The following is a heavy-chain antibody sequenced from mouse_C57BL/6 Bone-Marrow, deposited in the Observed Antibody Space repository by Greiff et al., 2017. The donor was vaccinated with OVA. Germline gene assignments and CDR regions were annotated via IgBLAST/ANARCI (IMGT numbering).Heavy chain of an antibody. V-gene: IGHV1-82*01. J-gene: IGHJ2*01. Sequence: VQLQESGPELVKPGASVKISCKASGYAFSSSWMNWVKQRPGKGLEWIGRIYPGDGDTNYNGKFKGKATLTADKSSSTAYMQLSSLTSEDSAVYFCARTVGRGFDYWGQGTTLTVSS. CDR2: IYPGDGDT. CDR3: ARTVGRGFDY. CDR1: GYAFSSSW. D-gene: IGHD4-1*01.